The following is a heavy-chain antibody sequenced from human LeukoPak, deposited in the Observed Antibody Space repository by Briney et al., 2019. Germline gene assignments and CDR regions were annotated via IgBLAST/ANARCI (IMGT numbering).Heavy chain of an antibody. J-gene: IGHJ4*02. CDR2: IYYSGST. D-gene: IGHD4-17*01. V-gene: IGHV4-61*05. CDR3: ARNLYGDYGVGFDY. CDR1: GGSIRSSYYY. Sequence: PSETLSLTCAVSGGSIRSSYYYWGWIRQPPGKGLGWIGYIYYSGSTNYNPSLKSRVTISVDTSKNQFSLKLSSVTAADTAVYYCARNLYGDYGVGFDYWGQGTLVTVSS.